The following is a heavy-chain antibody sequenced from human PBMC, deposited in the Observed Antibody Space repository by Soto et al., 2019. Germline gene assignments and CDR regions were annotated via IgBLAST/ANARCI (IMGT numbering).Heavy chain of an antibody. CDR2: IYYSGST. D-gene: IGHD1-26*01. J-gene: IGHJ4*02. V-gene: IGHV4-31*01. CDR3: ARGGELLDQYYFDY. CDR1: GDSINSVDYY. Sequence: QVQLQESGPGLVKPSQTLSLTCAVSGDSINSVDYYWGWIRQHPVKGLEWIGYIYYSGSTFYNPSSKCLLAIPIDTSTNPFYLRLRSVTAADTAVYYFARGGELLDQYYFDYCGPGSLVSVSS.